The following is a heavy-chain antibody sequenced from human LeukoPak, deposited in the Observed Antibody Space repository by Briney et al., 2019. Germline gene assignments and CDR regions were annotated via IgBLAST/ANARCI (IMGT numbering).Heavy chain of an antibody. V-gene: IGHV5-51*01. CDR2: IYPGDSDT. Sequence: GESLKICCKGSGYSFTSYWIGWVRQMPGKGLEWMGIIYPGDSDTRYSPSFQGQVTISADKSISTAYLQWSSLKASDTAMYYCARQGGEIAAAGTYWYFDLWGRGTLVTVSS. D-gene: IGHD6-13*01. CDR1: GYSFTSYW. CDR3: ARQGGEIAAAGTYWYFDL. J-gene: IGHJ2*01.